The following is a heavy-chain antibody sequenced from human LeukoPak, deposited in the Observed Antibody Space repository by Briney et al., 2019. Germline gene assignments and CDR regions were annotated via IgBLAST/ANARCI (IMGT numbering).Heavy chain of an antibody. CDR2: TYYSGST. V-gene: IGHV4-59*08. Sequence: SETLSLTCTVAGGSINSYYWSWIRQPPGKGVEWVGYTYYSGSTRYNPSLTSRVTISVDTSKNQFSLKLTSVTAADTAVYYCARRSGNYWQVSFDYWGQGTLVTVSS. CDR3: ARRSGNYWQVSFDY. CDR1: GGSINSYY. J-gene: IGHJ4*02. D-gene: IGHD1-26*01.